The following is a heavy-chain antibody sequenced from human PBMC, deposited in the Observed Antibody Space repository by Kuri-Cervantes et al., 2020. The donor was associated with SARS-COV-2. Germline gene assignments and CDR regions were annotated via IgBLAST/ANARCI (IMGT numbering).Heavy chain of an antibody. CDR1: GFTFSSYG. Sequence: GESLKISCAASGFTFSSYGMHWVRQAPGKGLEWVAVISYDGSNKYYADSVKGRFTISRDNSKNTPYLQMNSLRSEDTAVYYCARDLGAVAGLGYGMDVWGQGTTVTVAS. CDR3: ARDLGAVAGLGYGMDV. J-gene: IGHJ6*01. D-gene: IGHD6-19*01. V-gene: IGHV3-30*03. CDR2: ISYDGSNK.